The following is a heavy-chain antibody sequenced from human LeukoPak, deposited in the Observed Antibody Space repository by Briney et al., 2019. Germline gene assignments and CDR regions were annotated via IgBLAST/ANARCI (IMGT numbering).Heavy chain of an antibody. CDR2: ISSSSSSI. V-gene: IGHV3-21*01. D-gene: IGHD2-2*01. Sequence: GGSLRLSCAASGFTFTNYGMNWVRQPPGKGLEWVSSISSSSSSIDYADSVKGRFTVSRDSARNSLYLQMNSLRAEDTAVYYCARTGKDIVIVPASYYMDVWGKGTTVTVSS. CDR3: ARTGKDIVIVPASYYMDV. CDR1: GFTFTNYG. J-gene: IGHJ6*03.